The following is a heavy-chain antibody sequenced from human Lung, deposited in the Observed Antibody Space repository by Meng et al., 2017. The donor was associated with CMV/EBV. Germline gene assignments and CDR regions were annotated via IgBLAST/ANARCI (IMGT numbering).Heavy chain of an antibody. J-gene: IGHJ6*02. V-gene: IGHV3-21*01. CDR1: GFTFSAYA. D-gene: IGHD6-13*01. CDR3: ARSWDGMDV. CDR2: ISTTSTHI. Sequence: GESXKISCAASGFTFSAYAMNWVRQAPGKGLEWVTSISTTSTHIYYADSVKGRFTISRDNAQNSVYLQMNSLSAEDTGVYYCARSWDGMDVWGQGTTVTVSS.